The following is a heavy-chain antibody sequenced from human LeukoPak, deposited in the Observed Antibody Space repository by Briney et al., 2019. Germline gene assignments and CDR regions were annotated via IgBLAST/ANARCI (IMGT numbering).Heavy chain of an antibody. CDR1: GGSISSHS. V-gene: IGHV4-59*11. D-gene: IGHD5-12*01. CDR2: FYYSGST. Sequence: PSETLSLTCTVSGGSISSHSWSWIRQPPGKGLEWIGYFYYSGSTNYNPSLKSRVTISGDTSKNQFSLKVTSVTAADTAVYYCARVDSGYDYFPFDYWGQGTLVTVSS. CDR3: ARVDSGYDYFPFDY. J-gene: IGHJ4*02.